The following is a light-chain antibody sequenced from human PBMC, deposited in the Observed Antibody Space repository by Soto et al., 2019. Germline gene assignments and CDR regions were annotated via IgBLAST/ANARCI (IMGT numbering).Light chain of an antibody. CDR1: QGISSY. J-gene: IGKJ1*01. Sequence: DIHLTQSPSFLSASVGDRFTITCRSSQGISSYLAWYQQKPGKAPKLLIYAASTLQYGVPSRFSGSGSGTEFTLTISSLQPEDFATYYCQQVNSYPRAFGQGTKVDIK. CDR3: QQVNSYPRA. V-gene: IGKV1-9*01. CDR2: AAS.